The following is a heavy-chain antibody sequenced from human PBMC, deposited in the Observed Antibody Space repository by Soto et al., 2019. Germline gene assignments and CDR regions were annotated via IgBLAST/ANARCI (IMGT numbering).Heavy chain of an antibody. CDR2: SIPIFGTA. D-gene: IGHD3-22*01. CDR3: ARGTHYYDSSGYYSETRGYFDY. Sequence: QVQLVQSGAEVKKPGSSVKVSCKASGGTFSSYAISWVRQAPGQGLEWMGGSIPIFGTANYAQKFQGRVTITADESTSTAYMELSSLRSEDTAVYYCARGTHYYDSSGYYSETRGYFDYWGQGTLVTVSS. V-gene: IGHV1-69*01. CDR1: GGTFSSYA. J-gene: IGHJ4*02.